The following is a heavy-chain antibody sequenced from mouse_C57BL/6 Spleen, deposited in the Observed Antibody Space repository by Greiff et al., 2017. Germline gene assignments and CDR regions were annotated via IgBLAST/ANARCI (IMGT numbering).Heavy chain of an antibody. CDR3: ARSYGSSPPGRFAY. CDR1: GYTFTDYY. Sequence: EVQLQQSGPELVKPGASVKISCKASGYTFTDYYMNWVKQSHGKSLEWIGDINPNNGGTSYNQKFKGKATLTVDKSSSTAYMELRSLTSEDSAVYYCARSYGSSPPGRFAYGGQGTLVTVSA. CDR2: INPNNGGT. D-gene: IGHD1-1*01. V-gene: IGHV1-26*01. J-gene: IGHJ3*01.